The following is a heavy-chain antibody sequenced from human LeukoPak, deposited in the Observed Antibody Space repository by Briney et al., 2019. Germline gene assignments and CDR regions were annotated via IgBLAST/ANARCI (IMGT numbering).Heavy chain of an antibody. CDR1: GFTFDDYA. V-gene: IGHV3-9*01. CDR3: AKGPGNTYAEFDY. Sequence: GGSLRLSCAASGFTFDDYAMHWVRQAPGKGLEWVSGISWNSGSIGYADSVKGRFTISRDNSKNSLYLQMNSPRAEDTALYYCAKGPGNTYAEFDYWGQGTLVTVSS. D-gene: IGHD1/OR15-1a*01. CDR2: ISWNSGSI. J-gene: IGHJ4*02.